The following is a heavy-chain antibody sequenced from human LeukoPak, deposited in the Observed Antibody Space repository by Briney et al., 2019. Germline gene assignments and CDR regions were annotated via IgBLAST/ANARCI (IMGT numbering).Heavy chain of an antibody. J-gene: IGHJ4*02. CDR3: AKGERKWLARQPDY. CDR1: GFTFDDYA. CDR2: ISWNSGSV. Sequence: GGSLRLSCSVSGFTFDDYAMHWVRQAPGKGLEWVSGISWNSGSVGYADSVKGRFTISRDNAKNSLYLQMNSLRGNDTAFYYCAKGERKWLARQPDYWGQGTLVTVSS. V-gene: IGHV3-9*01. D-gene: IGHD6-19*01.